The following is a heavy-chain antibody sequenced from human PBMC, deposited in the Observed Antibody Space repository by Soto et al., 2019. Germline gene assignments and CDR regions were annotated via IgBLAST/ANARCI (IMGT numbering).Heavy chain of an antibody. D-gene: IGHD6-19*01. J-gene: IGHJ4*02. V-gene: IGHV3-11*01. Sequence: GGSLRLSCATSGFTFTDYYMTWIRQAPGKGLEWLSYISTSGSTIFYADSVKGRFTISRDNSKDTLYLQMNSLRADDTAVYYCGKERRGRGWFVCNYWGQGIVVTVSS. CDR2: ISTSGSTI. CDR1: GFTFTDYY. CDR3: GKERRGRGWFVCNY.